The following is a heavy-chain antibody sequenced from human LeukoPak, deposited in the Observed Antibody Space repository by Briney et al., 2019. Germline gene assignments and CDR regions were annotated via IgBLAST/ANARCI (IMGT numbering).Heavy chain of an antibody. D-gene: IGHD3-16*02. V-gene: IGHV4-59*01. CDR3: ARNLVPDY. J-gene: IGHJ4*02. Sequence: PLETLSLTCTVSGGSLSSYYWSWVRQSPGKGLEWIGYIYYTGSNNHNPSLTSRGTISVDTSKNQFSLKLSSVTAADTAVYYCARNLVPDYWGQGILVTVSS. CDR1: GGSLSSYY. CDR2: IYYTGSN.